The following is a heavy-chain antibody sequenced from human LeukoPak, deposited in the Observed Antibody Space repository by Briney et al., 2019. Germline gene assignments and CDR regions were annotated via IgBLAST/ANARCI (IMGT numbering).Heavy chain of an antibody. CDR1: GGSISSYY. J-gene: IGHJ4*02. Sequence: SETLSLTCTVSGGSISSYYWGWIRQPPGKGLEWIGSIYYSGSTYYNPSLKSRVTISVDTSKNQFSLKLSSVTAADTAVYYCARSGIQLWSRPFDYWGQGTLVTVSS. CDR2: IYYSGST. D-gene: IGHD5-18*01. CDR3: ARSGIQLWSRPFDY. V-gene: IGHV4-39*07.